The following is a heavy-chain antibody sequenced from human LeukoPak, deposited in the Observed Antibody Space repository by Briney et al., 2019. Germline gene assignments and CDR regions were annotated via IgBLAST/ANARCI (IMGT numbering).Heavy chain of an antibody. V-gene: IGHV4-61*02. CDR3: ARNRVVGAPNFDY. D-gene: IGHD1-26*01. CDR2: ICASGST. J-gene: IGHJ4*02. Sequence: SETLSLTCPVSGDSIGSGTFCWNWVRQPAGTGLEWIGRICASGSTDYNPSLKSRVTISVDTSKNQFSLKLSSVTAADTAVYYCARNRVVGAPNFDYWGQGTLVTVFS. CDR1: GDSIGSGTFC.